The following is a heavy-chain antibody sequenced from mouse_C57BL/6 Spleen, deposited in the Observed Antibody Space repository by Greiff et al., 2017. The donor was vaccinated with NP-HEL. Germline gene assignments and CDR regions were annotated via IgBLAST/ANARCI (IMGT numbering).Heavy chain of an antibody. CDR1: GFTFSSYA. V-gene: IGHV5-4*01. J-gene: IGHJ2*01. Sequence: DVMLVESGGGLVKPGGSLKLSCAASGFTFSSYAMSWVRQTPEKRLEWVATISDGGSYTYYPDNVKGRFTISRDNAKNNLYLQMSHLKSEDTAMYYCARDEDSNYGYYFDYWGQGTTLTVSS. CDR2: ISDGGSYT. CDR3: ARDEDSNYGYYFDY. D-gene: IGHD2-5*01.